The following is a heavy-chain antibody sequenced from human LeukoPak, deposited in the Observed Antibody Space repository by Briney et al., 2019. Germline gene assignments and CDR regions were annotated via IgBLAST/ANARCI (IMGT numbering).Heavy chain of an antibody. V-gene: IGHV3-23*01. D-gene: IGHD4-17*01. CDR1: GFSFSSYA. CDR3: AKDGEYHGDLYYFDY. CDR2: MSGSSGST. J-gene: IGHJ4*02. Sequence: GGSLRLACAASGFSFSSYAMSWVRQAPGKGLEWVSGMSGSSGSTYYADSVKGRFSISRDNSKNTLYLQMNSLRAEDTAVYYCAKDGEYHGDLYYFDYWGQGTLVTVSS.